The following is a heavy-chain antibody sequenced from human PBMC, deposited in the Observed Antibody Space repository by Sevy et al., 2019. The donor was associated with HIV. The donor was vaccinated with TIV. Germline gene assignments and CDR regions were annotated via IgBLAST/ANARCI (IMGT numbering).Heavy chain of an antibody. D-gene: IGHD6-13*01. J-gene: IGHJ4*02. CDR3: ARGSRGAPGASAAYDY. Sequence: GGSLRLSCAASGFTFDDYGMSWVRQAPGKGLEWVSGINWNGGSTGYADSVKGRFTISRDNAKNSLYLQMNSLRAADTALYYCARGSRGAPGASAAYDYWGQGTLVTVSS. CDR2: INWNGGST. V-gene: IGHV3-20*04. CDR1: GFTFDDYG.